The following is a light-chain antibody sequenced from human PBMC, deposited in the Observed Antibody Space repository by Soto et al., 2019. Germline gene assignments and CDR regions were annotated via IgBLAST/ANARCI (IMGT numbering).Light chain of an antibody. CDR2: GAS. Sequence: EIVMTQSPATLSVSPVERATLSCRASQSVSNNYLAWYQQKPGQAPRLLIYGASNRATGIPERFSGSGSGTEFTLTISSLQSEDFAVYYCQQYTNWPKTFGQGTKVDIK. CDR3: QQYTNWPKT. V-gene: IGKV3D-15*01. J-gene: IGKJ1*01. CDR1: QSVSNN.